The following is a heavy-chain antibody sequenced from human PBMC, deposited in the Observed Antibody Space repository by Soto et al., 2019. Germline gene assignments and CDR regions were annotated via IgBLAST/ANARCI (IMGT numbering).Heavy chain of an antibody. J-gene: IGHJ4*02. CDR2: IKEDGSER. CDR1: ELKSVGYG. D-gene: IGHD3-10*01. CDR3: ARQLWFGDHHIYYFDY. Sequence: PGGPMRVPRRAAELKSVGYGRSWVSKKQGKGLEWVANIKEDGSERYYVDSVKGRFTISRDNAKNQFSLKLSSVTAADTAVYYCARQLWFGDHHIYYFDYWGQGTLVTVSS. V-gene: IGHV3-7*01.